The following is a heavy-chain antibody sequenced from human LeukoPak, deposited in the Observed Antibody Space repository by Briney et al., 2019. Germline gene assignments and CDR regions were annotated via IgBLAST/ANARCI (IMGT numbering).Heavy chain of an antibody. CDR2: THYSGST. V-gene: IGHV4-59*01. Sequence: SETLSLTCTVSGDSISSYYWNWIRQPPGKGLEWIGHTHYSGSTNYNPSFKSRVTISVDTSKNQFSLKLNSVTAAGTAVYYCAREQSLSRDGYNWGWFDPWGQGTLVTVSS. CDR1: GDSISSYY. CDR3: AREQSLSRDGYNWGWFDP. D-gene: IGHD5-24*01. J-gene: IGHJ5*02.